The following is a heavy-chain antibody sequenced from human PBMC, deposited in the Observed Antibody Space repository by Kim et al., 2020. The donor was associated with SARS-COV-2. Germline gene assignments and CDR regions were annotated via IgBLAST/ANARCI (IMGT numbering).Heavy chain of an antibody. CDR2: ISGNGGGT. CDR3: AKDLLPLTGYSYYGMDV. Sequence: GGSLRLSCAASGFTFSSYAMSWVRQAPGKGLEWVSTISGNGGGTYYAGCVKGRFTISRDNSKNTLYLQVNSLRAEDTAVYYCAKDLLPLTGYSYYGMDVWGQGTTVTVSS. J-gene: IGHJ6*02. V-gene: IGHV3-23*01. D-gene: IGHD3-9*01. CDR1: GFTFSSYA.